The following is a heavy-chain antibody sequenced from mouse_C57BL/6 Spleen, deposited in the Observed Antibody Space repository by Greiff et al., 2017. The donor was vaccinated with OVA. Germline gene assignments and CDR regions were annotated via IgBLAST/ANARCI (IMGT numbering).Heavy chain of an antibody. CDR3: ARYYYGSEDWFAY. D-gene: IGHD1-1*01. CDR2: IRNKANGYTT. Sequence: EVKLMESGGGLVQPGGSLSLSCAASGFTFTDYYMSWVRQPPGKALEWLGFIRNKANGYTTEYSASVKGRFTISRDNSQSILYLQMNALRAEDSATYYCARYYYGSEDWFAYWGQGTLVTVSA. J-gene: IGHJ3*01. V-gene: IGHV7-3*01. CDR1: GFTFTDYY.